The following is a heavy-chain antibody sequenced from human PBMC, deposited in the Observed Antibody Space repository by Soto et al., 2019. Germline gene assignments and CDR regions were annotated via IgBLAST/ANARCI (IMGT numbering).Heavy chain of an antibody. CDR2: INPSDSYI. V-gene: IGHV5-10-1*01. CDR1: GYSFTNYW. Sequence: GESLKISCQGSGYSFTNYWVGWVRQIPGRGLEWMGRINPSDSYINYSPSFQGQVTISADKSISTAFLQWSSLKASDTAIYYCARHYYDVLTGSPSEYYFDSWGQGTLVTVSS. D-gene: IGHD3-9*01. J-gene: IGHJ4*02. CDR3: ARHYYDVLTGSPSEYYFDS.